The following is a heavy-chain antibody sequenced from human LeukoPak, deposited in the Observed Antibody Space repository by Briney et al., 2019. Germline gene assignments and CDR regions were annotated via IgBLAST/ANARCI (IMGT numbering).Heavy chain of an antibody. D-gene: IGHD6-13*01. Sequence: SETLSLTCTVSGYSISSGYYWGWIRQPPGKGLEWIGSIYHSGSTYYNPSLKSRVTISVDTSKNQFSLKLSSVTAADTAVYYCARGQGMAAAGTNFDYWGQGTLVTVSS. CDR2: IYHSGST. CDR3: ARGQGMAAAGTNFDY. J-gene: IGHJ4*02. CDR1: GYSISSGYY. V-gene: IGHV4-38-2*02.